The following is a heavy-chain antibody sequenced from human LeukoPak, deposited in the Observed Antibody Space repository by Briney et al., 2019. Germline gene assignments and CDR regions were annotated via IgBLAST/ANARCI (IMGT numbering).Heavy chain of an antibody. D-gene: IGHD3-3*01. CDR2: ISGSGGST. CDR1: GFIFSSYA. CDR3: ARGRITIFGAFDL. J-gene: IGHJ4*02. V-gene: IGHV3-23*01. Sequence: GGSLRLSCAASGFIFSSYAMSWVRQAPGKGQQWVSGISGSGGSTYYADSVKGRFTISRDNSKNTLYLQMNSLRAEDTAVYYCARGRITIFGAFDLWGQGTLVMVSS.